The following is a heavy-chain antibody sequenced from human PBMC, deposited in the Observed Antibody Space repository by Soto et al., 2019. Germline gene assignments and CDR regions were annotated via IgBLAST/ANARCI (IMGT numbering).Heavy chain of an antibody. Sequence: QITLKESGPTLVKPTQTLTLTCTFSGLSPSTTGVGVGWIRQPPGKALEWLALLYWDDDKRYSPSLKSRLTITKDTSKNQVVLTMTNMDPVDTATYYCVQSRCGGDCLQSYSSHSYYGLDVWGQGTTVTVSS. J-gene: IGHJ6*02. V-gene: IGHV2-5*02. CDR1: GLSPSTTGVG. D-gene: IGHD2-21*02. CDR3: VQSRCGGDCLQSYSSHSYYGLDV. CDR2: LYWDDDK.